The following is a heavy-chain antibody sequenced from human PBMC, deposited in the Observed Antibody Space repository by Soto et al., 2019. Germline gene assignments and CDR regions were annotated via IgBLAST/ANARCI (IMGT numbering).Heavy chain of an antibody. CDR3: ATWHEREHAYDV. Sequence: DVQLVESGGGLFQPGESLRLSCAAFGLTISGKKYVAWVRQAPGKGLEWVSALYDVDGSFYADSVKGRFTTSSDSSKTTVYLQMNDLRPDDTAVYYCATWHEREHAYDVWGQGTTVTVSS. CDR1: GLTISGKKY. CDR2: LYDVDGS. D-gene: IGHD1-1*01. J-gene: IGHJ3*01. V-gene: IGHV3-53*01.